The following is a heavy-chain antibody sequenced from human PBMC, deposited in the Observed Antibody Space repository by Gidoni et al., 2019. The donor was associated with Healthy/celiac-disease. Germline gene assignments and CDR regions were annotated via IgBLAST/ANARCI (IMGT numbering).Heavy chain of an antibody. CDR3: ASNLGATVTNWFDP. CDR1: GGTFSSYA. D-gene: IGHD4-17*01. CDR2: IIPIFGTA. J-gene: IGHJ5*02. V-gene: IGHV1-69*06. Sequence: QVQLVQSGAEVKKPGSSVQVSCKASGGTFSSYAISWVRQAPGQGLEWLGGIIPIFGTANYAQKFQGRVTITADKSTSTAYMELSSLRSEDTAVYYCASNLGATVTNWFDPWGQGTLVTVSS.